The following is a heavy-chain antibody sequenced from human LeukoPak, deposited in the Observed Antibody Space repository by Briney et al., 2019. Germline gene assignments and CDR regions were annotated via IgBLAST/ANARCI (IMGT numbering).Heavy chain of an antibody. J-gene: IGHJ4*02. Sequence: PGGSLRLTCAASGFTFANNAMSWVWQAPGKGLEWVSAISSCGATIYYAYSVRGRFTVSRDNSKNTLYLQMNSLRAEDKALYYCAKCAWFGDAPGGDDWGQGTLVTVSS. CDR2: ISSCGATI. D-gene: IGHD3-3*01. V-gene: IGHV3-23*01. CDR3: AKCAWFGDAPGGDD. CDR1: GFTFANNA.